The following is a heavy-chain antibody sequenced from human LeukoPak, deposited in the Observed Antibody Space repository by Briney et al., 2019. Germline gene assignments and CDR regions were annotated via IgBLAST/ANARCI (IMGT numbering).Heavy chain of an antibody. D-gene: IGHD1-26*01. CDR2: IWYDGSNK. Sequence: GGSLRLSCAASGFTFSGYGMHWVHQSPGKGLEWVAIIWYDGSNKYYADSVKVRFTISRENSKNTLYLQTDSLRAEDTAVYYCARDLGGNYHNYFDYWGQGTLVTVSS. J-gene: IGHJ4*02. CDR1: GFTFSGYG. CDR3: ARDLGGNYHNYFDY. V-gene: IGHV3-33*01.